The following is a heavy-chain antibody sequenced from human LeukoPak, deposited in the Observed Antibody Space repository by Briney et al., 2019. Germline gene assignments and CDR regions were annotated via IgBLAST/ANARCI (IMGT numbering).Heavy chain of an antibody. D-gene: IGHD3-22*01. J-gene: IGHJ4*02. V-gene: IGHV4-59*01. Sequence: SETLSLTCTVSGGSISSYYWSWIRQPPGKGLEWIGYIYYSGSTNYNPSLKSRVTTSVDTSKNQFSLKLSSVTAADTAVYYCARVDYDSKIDYWGQGTLVTVSS. CDR3: ARVDYDSKIDY. CDR1: GGSISSYY. CDR2: IYYSGST.